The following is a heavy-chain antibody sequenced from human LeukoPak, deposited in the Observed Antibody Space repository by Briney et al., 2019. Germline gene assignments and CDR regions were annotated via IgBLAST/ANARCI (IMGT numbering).Heavy chain of an antibody. CDR1: GFTFSSYA. J-gene: IGHJ4*02. CDR3: AKGLSNFDY. Sequence: GGSLRLSCAASGFTFSSYAMSWVRQAPGKGLEWVSALSGSGGSTHHADSVKGRFTISRDNSMNTMYLQMDSLRDDDTAVYYCAKGLSNFDYWGQGTLVTVSS. V-gene: IGHV3-23*01. CDR2: LSGSGGST.